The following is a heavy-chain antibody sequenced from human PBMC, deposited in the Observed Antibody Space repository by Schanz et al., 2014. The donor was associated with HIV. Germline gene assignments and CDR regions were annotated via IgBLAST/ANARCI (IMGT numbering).Heavy chain of an antibody. Sequence: QVQLVQSGAEVKKPGASVKVSCKASGGTFRSNAITWVRQAPGQGLEWMGMIKTSGGTTTYAQKFQGRVTLTRDTTATTVYMELSSLKSEDTAVYYCARTHYSVVSSRAMDVWGQGTTVTVSS. J-gene: IGHJ6*02. CDR3: ARTHYSVVSSRAMDV. D-gene: IGHD2-15*01. CDR1: GGTFRSNA. V-gene: IGHV1-46*01. CDR2: IKTSGGTT.